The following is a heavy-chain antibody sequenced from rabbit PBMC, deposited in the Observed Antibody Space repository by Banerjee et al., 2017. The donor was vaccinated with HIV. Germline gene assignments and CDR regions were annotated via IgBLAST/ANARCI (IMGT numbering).Heavy chain of an antibody. CDR2: INTSSGNT. J-gene: IGHJ4*01. D-gene: IGHD6-1*01. CDR3: ARVGYAGYAYSAGMGL. V-gene: IGHV1S45*01. Sequence: QEQLEESGGGLVQPGGSLTLSCKASGFDFSSYYMSWVRQAPGKGLEWIACINTSSGNTVYASWAKGRFTISKTSSTTVTLQMTSLTAADTATYFCARVGYAGYAYSAGMGLWGPGTLVTVS. CDR1: GFDFSSYYM.